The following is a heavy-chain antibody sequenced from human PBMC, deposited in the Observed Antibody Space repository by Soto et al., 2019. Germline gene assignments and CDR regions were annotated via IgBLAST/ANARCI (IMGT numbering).Heavy chain of an antibody. CDR2: TSSSSTAI. J-gene: IGHJ4*02. CDR3: ARGNREGIAY. CDR1: GFTLSTYS. V-gene: IGHV3-48*02. Sequence: GGSLRLSCAVSGFTLSTYSMNWVRQAPGKGLEWVSYTSSSSTAIYYADSVKGRFTISRDNAQNSLYLQMNSLRDEDTAVYYCARGNREGIAYWGQGTLVTVSS.